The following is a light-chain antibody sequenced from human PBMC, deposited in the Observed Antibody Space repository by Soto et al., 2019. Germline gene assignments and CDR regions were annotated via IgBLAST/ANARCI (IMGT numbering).Light chain of an antibody. J-gene: IGKJ4*01. V-gene: IGKV3-11*01. CDR3: QQRINWPPT. CDR1: QSVSNS. Sequence: RATLSCRASQSVSNSLAWYQQKPGQAPRLLIYDASNRATGIPARFSGSGSGTDFTLTISSLEPEDFAVYYCQQRINWPPTFGGGTKVDIK. CDR2: DAS.